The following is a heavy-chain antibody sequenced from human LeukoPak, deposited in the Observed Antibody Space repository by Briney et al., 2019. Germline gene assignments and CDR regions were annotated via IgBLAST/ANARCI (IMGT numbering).Heavy chain of an antibody. V-gene: IGHV3-7*03. CDR1: GFTFSSYW. D-gene: IGHD2-2*02. Sequence: GGSLRLSCAASGFTFSSYWMSWVRQAPGKGLEWVANIKQDGSEKYYVDSVKGRFTISRDNAKNSLYLQMNSLRAEDTALYYCASLTATQYCSSTSCYSAFDIWGQGTMVTVSS. CDR3: ASLTATQYCSSTSCYSAFDI. J-gene: IGHJ3*02. CDR2: IKQDGSEK.